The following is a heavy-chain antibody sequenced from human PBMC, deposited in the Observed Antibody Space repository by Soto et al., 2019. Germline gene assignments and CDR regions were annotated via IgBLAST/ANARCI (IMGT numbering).Heavy chain of an antibody. CDR3: ARGGYSYGYTGMDV. V-gene: IGHV3-9*01. CDR1: GFTFDDYA. D-gene: IGHD5-18*01. Sequence: GGSLRLSCAASGFTFDDYAMHWVRQAPGKGLEWVSGISWNSGSIGYADSVKGRLTISRDNAKNTLYLQMNSLRAEDTAVYYCARGGYSYGYTGMDVWGQGTTVTVSS. CDR2: ISWNSGSI. J-gene: IGHJ6*02.